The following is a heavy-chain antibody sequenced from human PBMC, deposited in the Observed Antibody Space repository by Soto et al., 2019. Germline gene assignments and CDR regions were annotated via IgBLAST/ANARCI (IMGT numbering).Heavy chain of an antibody. D-gene: IGHD3-10*01. V-gene: IGHV5-51*01. CDR2: IYPGDSDT. J-gene: IGHJ6*02. CDR1: GYSFTSYW. Sequence: GEPLKISCKGSGYSFTSYWIGWVRQMPGKGLEWMGIIYPGDSDTRYSPSFQGQVTISADKSISTAYLQWSSLKASDTAMYYCARQGITYYYGSGSHYYYYGMDVWGQGTTVTVSS. CDR3: ARQGITYYYGSGSHYYYYGMDV.